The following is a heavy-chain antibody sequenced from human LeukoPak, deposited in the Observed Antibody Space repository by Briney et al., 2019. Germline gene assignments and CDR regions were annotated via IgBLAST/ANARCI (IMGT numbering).Heavy chain of an antibody. V-gene: IGHV3-30*02. J-gene: IGHJ3*02. CDR3: ARESYYYVAFDI. CDR1: GFTFSKYG. D-gene: IGHD3-10*02. Sequence: GGSLRLSCAASGFTFSKYGMHWVRQAPGKGLEWVTFIRFDGNNKYYADSVKGRFTVSRDNSKNTLYVQMNSLRAEDTAVYYCARESYYYVAFDIWGQGTMVTVSS. CDR2: IRFDGNNK.